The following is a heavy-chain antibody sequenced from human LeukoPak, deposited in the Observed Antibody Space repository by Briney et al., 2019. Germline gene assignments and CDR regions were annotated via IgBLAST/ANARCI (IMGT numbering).Heavy chain of an antibody. CDR3: ARAHPRSGRGTGNAFDI. CDR2: ISSSGSTI. Sequence: GGSLRLSCAASGFTFSSYEMNWVRQAPGKGLEWVSHISSSGSTIYYADSVKGRFTISRDNAKNSLYLQMNSLRAEDTAVYYCARAHPRSGRGTGNAFDIWGQGTMVTVSS. V-gene: IGHV3-48*03. CDR1: GFTFSSYE. J-gene: IGHJ3*02. D-gene: IGHD3-10*01.